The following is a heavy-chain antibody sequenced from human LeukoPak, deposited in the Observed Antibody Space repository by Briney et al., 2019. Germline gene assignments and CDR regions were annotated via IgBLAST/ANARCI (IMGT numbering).Heavy chain of an antibody. Sequence: GGSLRLSCAASGFTYSSYAMSWVRQDPGKGLEWVSAISGSGGSTYYADSVKGRFTISKDNSKNTLFLQINSLRAEDTAVYYCAKDAAKEYDILTGYLGYYFDYWGQGTLVTVSS. CDR2: ISGSGGST. J-gene: IGHJ4*02. V-gene: IGHV3-23*01. D-gene: IGHD3-9*01. CDR3: AKDAAKEYDILTGYLGYYFDY. CDR1: GFTYSSYA.